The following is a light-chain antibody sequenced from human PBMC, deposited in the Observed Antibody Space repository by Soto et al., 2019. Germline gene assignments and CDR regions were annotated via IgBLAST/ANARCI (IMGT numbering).Light chain of an antibody. V-gene: IGKV3-15*01. CDR1: QSVSSN. Sequence: EIVMTQSPATLSLSPGERATLSCRAGQSVSSNLAWYQQKPGQAPRLLIYGASTRATGIPARFSGSGSGTEFTLTISSLKSEDFEVYYCQQYGSSPRTFGQGTKVDIK. CDR3: QQYGSSPRT. J-gene: IGKJ1*01. CDR2: GAS.